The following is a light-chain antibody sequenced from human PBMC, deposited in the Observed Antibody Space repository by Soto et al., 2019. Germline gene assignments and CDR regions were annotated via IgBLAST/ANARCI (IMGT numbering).Light chain of an antibody. CDR1: QSVLYSSNNKNY. Sequence: DIVMTQSPDSLAVSLGERATINCKSSQSVLYSSNNKNYLAWYQQKPGQPPKLLIYWASTRESGVPDRFSGSGSGTDFTLTISSLQAEDVAVYYCQQYYSTPWTVGHETKVDIK. V-gene: IGKV4-1*01. J-gene: IGKJ1*01. CDR2: WAS. CDR3: QQYYSTPWT.